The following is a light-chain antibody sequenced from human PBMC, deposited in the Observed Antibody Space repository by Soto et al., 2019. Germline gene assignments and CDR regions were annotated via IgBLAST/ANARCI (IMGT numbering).Light chain of an antibody. J-gene: IGKJ3*01. CDR3: QQYNDWPRT. CDR2: GAS. V-gene: IGKV3-15*01. CDR1: QSISTN. Sequence: EIVMTQSPAPLSVSPGERVTLSCRASQSISTNLAWYQQKPGQAPRHLIYGASTRATGIPARFSGSGSGTEFTVTISSLQSEDFAVYYCQQYNDWPRTFGHGTKV.